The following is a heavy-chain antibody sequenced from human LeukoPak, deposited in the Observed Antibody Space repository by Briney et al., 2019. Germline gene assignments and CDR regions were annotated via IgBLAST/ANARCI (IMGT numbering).Heavy chain of an antibody. V-gene: IGHV1-46*01. CDR2: INPSGGST. D-gene: IGHD3-22*01. J-gene: IGHJ4*02. CDR1: GYTFTSYY. CDR3: ARVWGSGYLDY. Sequence: ASVKVSCKASGYTFTSYYMHWVRQAPGQGLEWMGIINPSGGSTSYAQKFQGRVTMTRDTSTSTVYMELSSLRSEDTAVYYGARVWGSGYLDYWGQGTLVTVSS.